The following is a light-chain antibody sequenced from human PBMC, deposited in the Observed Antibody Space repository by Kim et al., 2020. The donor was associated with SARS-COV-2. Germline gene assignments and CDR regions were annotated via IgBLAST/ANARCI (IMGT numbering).Light chain of an antibody. V-gene: IGLV3-1*01. Sequence: SVSQEQTSTIACSGYKLEDKFVCWYQQKPGQSPVLVSYQDTRRPSGSPERFSGSNSGNTATLTISGTQAMDEADYYCQAWDSSTVVFGGGTQLTVL. J-gene: IGLJ2*01. CDR2: QDT. CDR3: QAWDSSTVV. CDR1: KLEDKF.